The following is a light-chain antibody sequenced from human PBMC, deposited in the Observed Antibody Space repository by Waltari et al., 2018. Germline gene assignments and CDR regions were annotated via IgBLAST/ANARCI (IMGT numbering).Light chain of an antibody. CDR1: SSDVGNYNY. Sequence: QSALTQPRSVSGSPGQSVTISCTGTSSDVGNYNYVSWYQQHPGTAPKLMIYDVSKRPSGVPVRFSGSKSGNTASLTISGLQAEDEADYHCCSYAGSRTPWVFGGGTKLTVL. CDR2: DVS. V-gene: IGLV2-11*01. CDR3: CSYAGSRTPWV. J-gene: IGLJ3*02.